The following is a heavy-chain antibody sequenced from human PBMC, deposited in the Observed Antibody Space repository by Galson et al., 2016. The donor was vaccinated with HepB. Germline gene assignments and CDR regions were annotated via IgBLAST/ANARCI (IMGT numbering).Heavy chain of an antibody. CDR2: ISGDGSNK. D-gene: IGHD4-11*01. J-gene: IGHJ6*02. CDR1: GIIFSRYG. CDR3: ARGTRPYSNLRHGMDV. Sequence: SLRLSCAASGIIFSRYGMNWVRQAPGKGLEWVAVISGDGSNKNYADSVKGRFTISRDNSKNTLYLKMDSLSSEDTEVYYCARGTRPYSNLRHGMDVWGQGTTVTVSS. V-gene: IGHV3-30*03.